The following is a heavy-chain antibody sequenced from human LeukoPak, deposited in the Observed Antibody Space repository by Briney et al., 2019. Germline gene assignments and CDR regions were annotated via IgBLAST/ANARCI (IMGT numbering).Heavy chain of an antibody. CDR2: INHSGST. V-gene: IGHV4-39*07. CDR1: DGSISSSSYY. Sequence: SETLSLTRTVSDGSISSSSYYWGWIRQPPGKGLEWIGEINHSGSTNYNPSLKSRVTISVDTSKNQFSLKLSSVTAADTAVYYCARGPTRRDFDYWGQGTLVTVSS. CDR3: ARGPTRRDFDY. J-gene: IGHJ4*02.